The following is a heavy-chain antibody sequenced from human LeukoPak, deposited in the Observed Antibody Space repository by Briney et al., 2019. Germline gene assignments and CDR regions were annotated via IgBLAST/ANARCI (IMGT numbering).Heavy chain of an antibody. V-gene: IGHV4-61*01. J-gene: IGHJ4*02. Sequence: SETLSLTCTVSGASVSSGSHYWSWIRQPPGKGLEWIGYIFYSGSTNYNPSLKSRVTMSVDTSKDQFSLKLNSVTAADTAVYYCARDRFALTFDYWGQGIPVTVSS. CDR1: GASVSSGSHY. D-gene: IGHD3-16*01. CDR3: ARDRFALTFDY. CDR2: IFYSGST.